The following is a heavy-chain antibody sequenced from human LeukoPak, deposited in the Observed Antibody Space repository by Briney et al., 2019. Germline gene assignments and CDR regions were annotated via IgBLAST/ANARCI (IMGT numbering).Heavy chain of an antibody. CDR1: GFTFSSYG. CDR2: ISYDGSNK. J-gene: IGHJ2*01. Sequence: PGRSLRLSCAASGFTFSSYGMHWVRQAPGKGLEWVAVISYDGSNKYYADSVKGRFTISRDNSKNTLYLQMNSLRAEDTAVYYCAKEGSSYGPPSYWYFDLWGRGTLVTVSS. D-gene: IGHD5-18*01. CDR3: AKEGSSYGPPSYWYFDL. V-gene: IGHV3-30*18.